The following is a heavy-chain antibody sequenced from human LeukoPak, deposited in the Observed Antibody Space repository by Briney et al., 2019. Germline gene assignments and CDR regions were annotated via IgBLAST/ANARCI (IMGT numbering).Heavy chain of an antibody. Sequence: PGGSLRLSCAASGFTFSNYAMTWVRQAPGKGLKWVSVISGSGGSTYFADSVKGRFTISRDNSKNTLYLQINSLRAEDTAVYYCAIRGYWGQGTLVTVSS. V-gene: IGHV3-23*01. CDR3: AIRGY. CDR2: ISGSGGST. CDR1: GFTFSNYA. J-gene: IGHJ4*02.